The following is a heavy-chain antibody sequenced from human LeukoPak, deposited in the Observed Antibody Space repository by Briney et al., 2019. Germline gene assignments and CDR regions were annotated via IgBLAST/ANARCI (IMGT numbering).Heavy chain of an antibody. D-gene: IGHD3-22*01. J-gene: IGHJ1*01. V-gene: IGHV1-2*02. Sequence: ASVTVSCTASGYTFTSYYLHWVRQAPGQGPEWMGWINPNSGGTNYSQKFQGRVTMTRATSISTAYMELSRLRSDDTAEYYCARALYYDSSGYYSSSYYYFQHWGQGTLVTVPS. CDR2: INPNSGGT. CDR1: GYTFTSYY. CDR3: ARALYYDSSGYYSSSYYYFQH.